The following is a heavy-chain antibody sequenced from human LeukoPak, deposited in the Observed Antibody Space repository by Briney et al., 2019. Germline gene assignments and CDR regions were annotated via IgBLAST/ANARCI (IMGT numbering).Heavy chain of an antibody. CDR1: GFSLSTSGVG. J-gene: IGHJ4*02. Sequence: SGPTLVHPTPPLTLTCTFCGFSLSTSGVGVGWIGQPPVKALEWLALIYRDDDTRYSPSLKSTLTITKDTSKNQVVLTMTNMDPVDTATYFCGSGYQGPFFYWGQGTLVTVSS. V-gene: IGHV2-5*02. CDR3: GSGYQGPFFY. CDR2: IYRDDDT. D-gene: IGHD3-22*01.